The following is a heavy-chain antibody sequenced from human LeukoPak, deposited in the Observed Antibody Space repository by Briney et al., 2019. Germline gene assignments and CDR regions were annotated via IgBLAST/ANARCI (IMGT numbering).Heavy chain of an antibody. Sequence: SETLSLTCTVSGGSISSGSYYWSWIRQPAGKGLEWIGRIYTSGSTNYNPSLKSRVTISVDTSKNQFSLKLSSVTAADTAVYYCASSLGLVPAHGFDYWGQGTLVTVSS. D-gene: IGHD2-2*01. J-gene: IGHJ4*02. CDR1: GGSISSGSYY. V-gene: IGHV4-61*02. CDR3: ASSLGLVPAHGFDY. CDR2: IYTSGST.